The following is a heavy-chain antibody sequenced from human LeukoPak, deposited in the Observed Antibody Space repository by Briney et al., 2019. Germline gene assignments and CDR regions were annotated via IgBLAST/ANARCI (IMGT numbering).Heavy chain of an antibody. Sequence: SETLSLTCTVSGDSITSGTDYWTWIQQPAGKGLEWIGRIYSSGSTNYNPSLKSRVTISADTSKNQFSLRLSSVTAADTAVYYCARDVPTVQLWRTDAFDIWGQGTMVTVSS. CDR3: ARDVPTVQLWRTDAFDI. D-gene: IGHD5-18*01. J-gene: IGHJ3*02. CDR2: IYSSGST. CDR1: GDSITSGTDY. V-gene: IGHV4-61*02.